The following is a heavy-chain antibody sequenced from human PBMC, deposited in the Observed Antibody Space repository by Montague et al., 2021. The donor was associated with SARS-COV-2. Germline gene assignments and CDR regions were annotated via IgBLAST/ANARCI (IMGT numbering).Heavy chain of an antibody. CDR3: ARGGGRYNWNYEGGFDL. Sequence: SLRLSCAASGFRFSDYYMSWIHQAPGKGPEWVSDISSSSTYTSSADSVKGRFTISRDNAKNSLYLHLNSLRAEDTAVYYCARGGGRYNWNYEGGFDLWGRGTLVTVSS. CDR2: ISSSSTYT. V-gene: IGHV3-11*06. J-gene: IGHJ2*01. CDR1: GFRFSDYY. D-gene: IGHD1-7*01.